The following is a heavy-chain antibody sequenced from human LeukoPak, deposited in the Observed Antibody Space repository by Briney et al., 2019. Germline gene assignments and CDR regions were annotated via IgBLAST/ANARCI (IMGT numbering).Heavy chain of an antibody. CDR2: ISYDGSNK. CDR3: ARGRYYYDSSGYFDY. CDR1: GFTFSSYA. D-gene: IGHD3-22*01. J-gene: IGHJ4*02. V-gene: IGHV3-30-3*01. Sequence: GGSLRLPCAASGFTFSSYAMHWVRQAPGKGLEWVAVISYDGSNKYYADSVKGRFTISRDNSKNTLYLQMNSLRAEDTAVYYCARGRYYYDSSGYFDYWGQGTLVTVSS.